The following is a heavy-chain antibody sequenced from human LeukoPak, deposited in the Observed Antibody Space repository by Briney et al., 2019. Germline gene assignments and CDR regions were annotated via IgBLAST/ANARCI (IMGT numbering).Heavy chain of an antibody. CDR3: ARLLPRAWEYRYGMDV. CDR2: IYIDGIT. D-gene: IGHD1-26*01. Sequence: SETLSLTCTVSGGSIRTDGSYWAWIRQPPGKGLEWIGSIYIDGITHYNSSLQSRVTLSIDTSKNHFSLRLTSVTAADTAVFYCARLLPRAWEYRYGMDVWGQGTAVTVSS. V-gene: IGHV4-39*02. CDR1: GGSIRTDGSY. J-gene: IGHJ6*02.